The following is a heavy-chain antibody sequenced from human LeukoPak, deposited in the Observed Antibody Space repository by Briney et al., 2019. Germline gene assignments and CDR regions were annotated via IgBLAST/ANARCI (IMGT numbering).Heavy chain of an antibody. V-gene: IGHV3-7*01. J-gene: IGHJ4*02. Sequence: PGGSLRLSCAASGFTLSCCWMTWVRQAPGKGLEWVATIKEDGSEKKYVDSVKGRFTISRDNAKNSLYLQMNNLRAEDTAVYYCVKSPFDYWGQGTLVTVSS. CDR2: IKEDGSEK. CDR3: VKSPFDY. CDR1: GFTLSCCW.